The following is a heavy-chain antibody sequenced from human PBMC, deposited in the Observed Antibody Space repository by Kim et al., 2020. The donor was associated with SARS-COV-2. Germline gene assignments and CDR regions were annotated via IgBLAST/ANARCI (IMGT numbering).Heavy chain of an antibody. CDR1: GFTFTDYY. D-gene: IGHD2-15*01. V-gene: IGHV3-11*03. CDR2: ISSSSSYT. CDR3: ARSLVGAVTHLDRAFDF. J-gene: IGHJ4*01. Sequence: GGSLRLSCAASGFTFTDYYMSWIRQAPGKGLEWVSYISSSSSYTDYADSVRGRFTISRDNTKNSLYLQIDSLRAEDTAVYYCARSLVGAVTHLDRAFDF.